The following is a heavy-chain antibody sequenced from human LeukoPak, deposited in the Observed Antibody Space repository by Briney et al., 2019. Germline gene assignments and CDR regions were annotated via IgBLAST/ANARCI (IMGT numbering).Heavy chain of an antibody. Sequence: GGSLRLSCAASGFTFSSYDMHWVRQAPGKGLEWVAVIWYDGSNKYYADSVKGRFTISRDNSKNTLYLQMNSLRAEDTAVYYCARAREWVYDAFDIWGQGTMVTVSS. CDR3: ARAREWVYDAFDI. D-gene: IGHD3-3*01. J-gene: IGHJ3*02. CDR2: IWYDGSNK. V-gene: IGHV3-33*01. CDR1: GFTFSSYD.